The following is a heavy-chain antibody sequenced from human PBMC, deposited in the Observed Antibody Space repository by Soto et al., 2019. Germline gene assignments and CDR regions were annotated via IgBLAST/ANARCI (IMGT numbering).Heavy chain of an antibody. Sequence: PGGSLRLSCAASGFTFSSYAMSWVRQAPGKGLEWVSAISGSGGSTYYADSVKGRFTISRDNSKNTLYLQMNSLRAEDTAVYYCAKDLRVDYPGDVVMIAGMPAVYNWGQGTLVTVSS. V-gene: IGHV3-23*01. CDR3: AKDLRVDYPGDVVMIAGMPAVYN. CDR1: GFTFSSYA. D-gene: IGHD2-2*01. J-gene: IGHJ4*02. CDR2: ISGSGGST.